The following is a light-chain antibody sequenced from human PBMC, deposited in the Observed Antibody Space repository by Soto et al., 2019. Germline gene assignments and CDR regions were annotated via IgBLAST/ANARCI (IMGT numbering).Light chain of an antibody. CDR3: QQLNSYSFT. CDR2: AAS. Sequence: DIQLTQSPAFLSASVGDRVTITCRASQGISSYLAWYQQKPGKAPKLLIYAASTLQSGVPSRFSGSRSGTEFTLTISSLQPEDFATCYCQQLNSYSFTFGPGTKVDIK. V-gene: IGKV1-9*01. CDR1: QGISSY. J-gene: IGKJ3*01.